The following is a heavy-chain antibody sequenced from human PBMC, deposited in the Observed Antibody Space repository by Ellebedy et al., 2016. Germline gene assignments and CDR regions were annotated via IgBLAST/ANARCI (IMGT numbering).Heavy chain of an antibody. D-gene: IGHD6-19*01. CDR3: AKDGGWRGSDF. Sequence: GESLKISXAASGFTFEDFGMSWVRQSPGKGLEWVSTILRSGSAIFYADSVKGRFTVSRDNSKTVLFLQMNSLRGEDTALYYCAKDGGWRGSDFWGQGTQVTVSS. CDR2: ILRSGSAI. J-gene: IGHJ4*02. V-gene: IGHV3-23*01. CDR1: GFTFEDFG.